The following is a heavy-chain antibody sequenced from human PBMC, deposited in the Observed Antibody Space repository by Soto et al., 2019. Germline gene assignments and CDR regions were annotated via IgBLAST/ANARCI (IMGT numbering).Heavy chain of an antibody. Sequence: SETLSLTCTVSGGSINSGGSYWSWIRQSPGKGLVWIGCVYYSGTPYYNPSLKSRVTISGDTSMNQFSLKLSSVTAADTAVFYCARLIHCKTTSCYFDYWGQETLVTVSS. CDR2: VYYSGTP. CDR3: ARLIHCKTTSCYFDY. J-gene: IGHJ4*02. CDR1: GGSINSGGSY. V-gene: IGHV4-39*01. D-gene: IGHD2-2*01.